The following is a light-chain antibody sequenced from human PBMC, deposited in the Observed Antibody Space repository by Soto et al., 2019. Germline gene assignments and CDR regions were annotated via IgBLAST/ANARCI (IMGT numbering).Light chain of an antibody. V-gene: IGLV2-14*01. J-gene: IGLJ2*01. Sequence: QSALTQPASVSGSPGQSITISCTGTSSDVGGYNYVSWYQQHPGKAPRLMIYEVSNRPSGVSHRFSGSKSGNTASLTISGLQAEDEADYCCSSYTSSSTLVFGGGTQLTVL. CDR3: SSYTSSSTLV. CDR1: SSDVGGYNY. CDR2: EVS.